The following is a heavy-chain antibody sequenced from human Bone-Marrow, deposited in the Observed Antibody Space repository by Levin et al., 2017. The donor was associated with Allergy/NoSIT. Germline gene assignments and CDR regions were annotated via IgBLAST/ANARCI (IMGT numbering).Heavy chain of an antibody. CDR2: IRSNFAT. V-gene: IGHV3-73*01. J-gene: IGHJ4*02. D-gene: IGHD3-16*02. Sequence: GESLKISCAASGFTFSGSAIHWVRQASGKGLEWVGRIRSNFATAYAESVKGRFTLSRDDSKNTAYLQLTTLKIEDTAVYYCTRHVESYSYIWDYWGRGTLVTVSS. CDR3: TRHVESYSYIWDY. CDR1: GFTFSGSA.